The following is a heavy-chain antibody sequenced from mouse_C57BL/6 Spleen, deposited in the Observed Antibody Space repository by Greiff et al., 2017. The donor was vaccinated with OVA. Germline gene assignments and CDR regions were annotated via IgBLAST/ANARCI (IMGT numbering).Heavy chain of an antibody. CDR2: IHPNSGST. V-gene: IGHV1-64*01. CDR3: ARRFDSGSSPYWYFDV. Sequence: QVQLKQPGAELVKPGASVKLSCKASGYTFTSSWMHWVKQRPGQGLEWIGMIHPNSGSTNYNEKFKSKATLTVDKSSSTAYMQLSSLTSEDSAVYYCARRFDSGSSPYWYFDVWGTGTTVTVSS. CDR1: GYTFTSSW. D-gene: IGHD1-1*01. J-gene: IGHJ1*03.